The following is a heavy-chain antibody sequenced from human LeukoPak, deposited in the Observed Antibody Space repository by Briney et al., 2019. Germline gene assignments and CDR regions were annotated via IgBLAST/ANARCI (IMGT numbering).Heavy chain of an antibody. CDR3: ARGGKLLYNWFDP. J-gene: IGHJ5*02. Sequence: ASVKVSCKASGDTFIINDINWVRQATGQGLEWMGWMNPNSGNTGYAQKFQGRVTMTRNISITTAYMELTDLRSEDTAVYYCARGGKLLYNWFDPWGQGTLVTVSS. V-gene: IGHV1-8*02. CDR1: GDTFIIND. D-gene: IGHD2-2*01. CDR2: MNPNSGNT.